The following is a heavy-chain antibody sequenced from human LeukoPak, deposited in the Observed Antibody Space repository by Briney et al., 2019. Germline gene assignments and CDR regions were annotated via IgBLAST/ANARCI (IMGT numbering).Heavy chain of an antibody. J-gene: IGHJ3*02. V-gene: IGHV3-48*04. CDR3: ARQTYYYDSSGRNGGAFDI. CDR2: ISSSSSTI. CDR1: GFTFSSYS. D-gene: IGHD3-22*01. Sequence: GGSLRLSCAASGFTFSSYSMNWVRQAPGKGLEWVSYISSSSSTIYYADSVKGRFTISRDNAKNSLYLQMNSLRAEDTAVYYCARQTYYYDSSGRNGGAFDIWGQGTMVTVSS.